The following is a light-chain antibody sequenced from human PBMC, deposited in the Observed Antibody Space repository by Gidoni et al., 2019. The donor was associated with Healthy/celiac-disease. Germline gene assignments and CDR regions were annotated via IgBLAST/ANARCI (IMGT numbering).Light chain of an antibody. Sequence: AGTATFAPGERATLTCRARQNGSSSYLTWYQQKPGQAPKLLIYGASSRATGIPDRFSGSGSGTDFTLTISRLQPEDFATYYCQQYDSSPPTFXQXTRLEIK. CDR2: GAS. V-gene: IGKV3-20*01. J-gene: IGKJ5*01. CDR1: QNGSSSY. CDR3: QQYDSSPPT.